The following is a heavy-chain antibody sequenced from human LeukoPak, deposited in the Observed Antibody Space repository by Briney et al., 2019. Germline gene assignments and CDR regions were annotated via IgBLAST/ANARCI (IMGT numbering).Heavy chain of an antibody. CDR3: AKSYYYGSGSYYNRGDAFDI. Sequence: GGSLRLSCAASGFTFDDYAMHWVRQAPGKGLEWVSGISWNSGSIGYADSVKGRFTISRDNAKNSLYLQMNSLRAEDTALYCCAKSYYYGSGSYYNRGDAFDIWGQGTMVTVSS. V-gene: IGHV3-9*01. D-gene: IGHD3-10*01. J-gene: IGHJ3*02. CDR1: GFTFDDYA. CDR2: ISWNSGSI.